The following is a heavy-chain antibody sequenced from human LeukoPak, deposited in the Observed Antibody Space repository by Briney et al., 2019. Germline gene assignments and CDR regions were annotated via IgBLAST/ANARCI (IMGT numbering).Heavy chain of an antibody. D-gene: IGHD3-22*01. J-gene: IGHJ4*02. Sequence: ASVKVSCKVPGYTLTELSMHWVRQAPGKGLEWMGGFDPEDGETIYAQKFQGRVTMTEDTSTDTAYMELSSLRSEDTAVYYCATNKYYYDSSGYYSDYWGQGTLVTVSS. CDR2: FDPEDGET. CDR1: GYTLTELS. V-gene: IGHV1-24*01. CDR3: ATNKYYYDSSGYYSDY.